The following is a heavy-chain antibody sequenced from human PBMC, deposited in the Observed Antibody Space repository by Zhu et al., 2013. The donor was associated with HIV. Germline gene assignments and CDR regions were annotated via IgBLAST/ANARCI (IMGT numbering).Heavy chain of an antibody. D-gene: IGHD3-9*01. V-gene: IGHV1-69*01. J-gene: IGHJ4*02. CDR2: TIPPFGTP. Sequence: QVQLVQSGAEVKKPGSSVKVSCEASGGTFNNYAISWVRQAPGQGLEWMGGTIPPFGTPSYAQKFQGRVTITADESTSTAYMELNSLRSDDTAVYYCARITFYYDTGYYLGGDYWGQGTLVTVSS. CDR1: GGTFNNYA. CDR3: ARITFYYDTGYYLGGDY.